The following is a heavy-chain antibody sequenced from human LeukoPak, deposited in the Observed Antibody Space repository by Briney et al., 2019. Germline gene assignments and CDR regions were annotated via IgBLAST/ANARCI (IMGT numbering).Heavy chain of an antibody. J-gene: IGHJ4*02. D-gene: IGHD2-15*01. V-gene: IGHV3-11*06. CDR1: GFTFSDYY. CDR2: ISKSGSDT. CDR3: ARVGATGTADY. Sequence: GGSLRLSCAAFGFTFSDYYMSWIRQAPGKGPEWVSYISKSGSDTSFADSVKGRFTISRDNAKNSLYLQMNSLRAEDTAVYYCARVGATGTADYWGQGTLVTVSS.